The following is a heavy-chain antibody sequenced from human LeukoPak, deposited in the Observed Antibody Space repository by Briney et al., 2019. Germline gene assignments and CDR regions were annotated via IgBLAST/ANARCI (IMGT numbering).Heavy chain of an antibody. CDR3: ARDIAGTTLGGWFDP. J-gene: IGHJ5*02. CDR1: GYTFTSYD. D-gene: IGHD1-1*01. CDR2: MNPNSGNT. V-gene: IGHV1-8*03. Sequence: ASVKVSCKASGYTFTSYDVNWVRQATGQGLEWIGWMNPNSGNTGYAQKFQGRVTITRNTSTTTAYMELSNLRSEDTAVYYCARDIAGTTLGGWFDPWGQGTLVTVSS.